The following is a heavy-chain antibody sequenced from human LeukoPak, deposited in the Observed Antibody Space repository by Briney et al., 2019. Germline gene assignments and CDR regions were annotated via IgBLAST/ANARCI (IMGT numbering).Heavy chain of an antibody. V-gene: IGHV3-53*01. CDR3: ARVYSSSSIATYYYYYMNV. D-gene: IGHD6-6*01. Sequence: PGGSLRLSCAASGFTVSSNYMSWVRQAPGKGLEWVSVIYSGGSTYYADSVKGRFTISRDNSKNTLYLQMNSLRAEDTAVYYCARVYSSSSIATYYYYYMNVWGKGTTVTVSS. J-gene: IGHJ6*03. CDR1: GFTVSSNY. CDR2: IYSGGST.